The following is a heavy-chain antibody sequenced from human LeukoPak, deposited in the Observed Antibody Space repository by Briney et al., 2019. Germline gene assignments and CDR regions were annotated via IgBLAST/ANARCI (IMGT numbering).Heavy chain of an antibody. Sequence: PGRSLRLSYAASGFTFSSYAMHWVRQAPGKGLEWVAVISFDGSNKYYADSVKGRFTISRDNSENSLYLQLNSLRAEDTAVYYCARPTFDSFDNWGQGTLVTVSS. V-gene: IGHV3-30-3*01. D-gene: IGHD2/OR15-2a*01. CDR3: ARPTFDSFDN. CDR2: ISFDGSNK. J-gene: IGHJ4*02. CDR1: GFTFSSYA.